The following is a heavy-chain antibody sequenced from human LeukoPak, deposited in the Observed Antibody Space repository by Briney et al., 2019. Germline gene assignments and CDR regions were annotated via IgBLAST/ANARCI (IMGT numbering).Heavy chain of an antibody. Sequence: PSETLSLTCTVSGGSISDYYWSWIRQPAGKGLEWIGRIYTSGSTIYSPSLKSRVTMSIDTSKNQFSLKLSSVTAADTAVYYCARVVPAAKYYYYGMDVWGQGTTVTVSS. J-gene: IGHJ6*02. V-gene: IGHV4-4*07. CDR3: ARVVPAAKYYYYGMDV. D-gene: IGHD2-2*01. CDR1: GGSISDYY. CDR2: IYTSGST.